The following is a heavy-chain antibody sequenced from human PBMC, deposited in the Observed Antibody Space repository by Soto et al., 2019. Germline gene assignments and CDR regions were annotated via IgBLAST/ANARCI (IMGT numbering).Heavy chain of an antibody. Sequence: QERLVQSGAEVKKHGSSMKVSCKASGVSFSTNAITWVRQAPGQGLEWMGRIIPRIGIGNYAQKFQGSVTLTADESTDTAFLEISNLTPYDSAVSYCARDTTVSGWSGEIGFDPWGQGTLVTVSS. CDR1: GVSFSTNA. CDR3: ARDTTVSGWSGEIGFDP. V-gene: IGHV1-69*09. D-gene: IGHD6-19*01. J-gene: IGHJ5*02. CDR2: IIPRIGIG.